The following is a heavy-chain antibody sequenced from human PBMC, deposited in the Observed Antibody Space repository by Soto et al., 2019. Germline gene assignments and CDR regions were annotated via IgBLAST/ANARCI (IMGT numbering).Heavy chain of an antibody. CDR2: IWHDGSEI. V-gene: IGHV3-33*01. CDR3: ARDGIGGTDFRGFLDY. J-gene: IGHJ4*02. Sequence: GGSLRLSCVVPGPIVNGYGMHGVRQAPGKGLEWVAVIWHDGSEIYYGGSLKGRFTNSRDNSKNTLYLQINSLRVEDTAVYYCARDGIGGTDFRGFLDYWGPGTLVTVSS. D-gene: IGHD1-7*01. CDR1: GPIVNGYG.